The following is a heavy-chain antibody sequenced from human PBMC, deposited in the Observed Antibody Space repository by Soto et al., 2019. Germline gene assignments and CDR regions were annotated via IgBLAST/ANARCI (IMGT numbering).Heavy chain of an antibody. D-gene: IGHD5-12*01. CDR2: IYPGDSDT. CDR3: ARAPPGRDGYNRFDF. Sequence: PGESLKISCXTSGYTFSDYWIAWVRQMPGKGLEWMGIIYPGDSDTRYSPSFPGQVTISADKSISIAYLQWSSLKASDSAIYYCARAPPGRDGYNRFDFWGQGTLVTVSS. CDR1: GYTFSDYW. J-gene: IGHJ4*02. V-gene: IGHV5-51*01.